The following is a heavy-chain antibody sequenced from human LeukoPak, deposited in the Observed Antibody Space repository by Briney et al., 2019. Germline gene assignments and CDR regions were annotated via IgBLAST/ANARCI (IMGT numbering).Heavy chain of an antibody. CDR1: GYTFTGYY. J-gene: IGHJ6*02. V-gene: IGHV1-2*04. Sequence: ASVKVSCKASGYTFTGYYMHWVRQAPGQGLEWMGWINPNSGGTNYAQKFQGWVTMTRDTSISTAYMELSRLRSDDTAVYYCARVLVRGVEYYGMDVWGQGTTVTVSS. D-gene: IGHD3-10*01. CDR2: INPNSGGT. CDR3: ARVLVRGVEYYGMDV.